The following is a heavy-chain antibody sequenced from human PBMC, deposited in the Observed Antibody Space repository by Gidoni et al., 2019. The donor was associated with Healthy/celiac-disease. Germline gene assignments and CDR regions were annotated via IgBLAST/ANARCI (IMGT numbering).Heavy chain of an antibody. V-gene: IGHV3-23*01. Sequence: EVQLLVSGGGLVQPGGSLRLSCAASGFPFSSYAMSWVRQAPGKGLAWVSAISGSGGSTDYADSVKGRFTISRDNSKNTLYLQMNSLRAEDTAVYYCAKDHVGQLWPGYYFDYWGQGTLVTVSS. CDR3: AKDHVGQLWPGYYFDY. J-gene: IGHJ4*02. D-gene: IGHD5-18*01. CDR1: GFPFSSYA. CDR2: ISGSGGST.